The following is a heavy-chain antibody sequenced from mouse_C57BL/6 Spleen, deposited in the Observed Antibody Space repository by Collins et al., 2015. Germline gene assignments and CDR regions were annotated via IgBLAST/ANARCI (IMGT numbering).Heavy chain of an antibody. CDR3: NAYYGIYYAMDY. CDR1: GFNIKDYY. V-gene: IGHV14-4*02. D-gene: IGHD2-1*01. CDR2: IDPENGDT. J-gene: IGHJ4*01. Sequence: EVQLQQSGAELVRSGASVKLSCTASGFNIKDYYMHWVKQRPEQGLEWIGWIDPENGDTEYAPKFQGKATMTADTSSNTAYLQLSSLTSEDTAVYYCNAYYGIYYAMDYWGQGTSVTVSS.